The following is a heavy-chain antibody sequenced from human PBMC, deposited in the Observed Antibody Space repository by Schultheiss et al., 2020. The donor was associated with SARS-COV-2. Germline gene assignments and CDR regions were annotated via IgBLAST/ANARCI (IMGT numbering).Heavy chain of an antibody. Sequence: GGSLRLSCAASGFTFSSYAMSWVRQAPGKGLEWVSVMYSGGSRHYADSVKGRFTISRDNAKNTLYLQMNSLRAEDTAVYYCARAPYDSSGYYYGDYYYGMDVWGQGTTVTVSS. CDR1: GFTFSSYA. D-gene: IGHD3-22*01. J-gene: IGHJ6*02. CDR2: MYSGGSR. V-gene: IGHV3-66*01. CDR3: ARAPYDSSGYYYGDYYYGMDV.